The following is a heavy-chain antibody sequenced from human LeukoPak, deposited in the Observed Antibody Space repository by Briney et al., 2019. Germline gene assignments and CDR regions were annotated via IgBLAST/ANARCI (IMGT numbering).Heavy chain of an antibody. J-gene: IGHJ6*03. V-gene: IGHV1-46*01. D-gene: IGHD6-13*01. CDR2: INPSGGST. CDR3: ARDGYSSSWAHRNYYYYYYMDV. Sequence: ASVKVSCKASGYTFTSYYMHWVRQAPGQGLEWMGIINPSGGSTSYAQKFQGRVTITTDESTSTAYMELSSLRSEDTAVYYCARDGYSSSWAHRNYYYYYYMDVWGKGTTVTVSS. CDR1: GYTFTSYY.